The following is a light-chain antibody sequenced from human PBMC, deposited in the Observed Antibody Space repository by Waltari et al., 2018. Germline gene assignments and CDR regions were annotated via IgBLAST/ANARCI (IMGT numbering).Light chain of an antibody. CDR1: QSISST. Sequence: EIVMTQSPATLSVSPGERATLSCRASQSISSTLAWYQQKPGQAPRLLIYDASTRATGIPARFSGSGSGTEFTLTISSLQSEDFAVYYCQQYYNWPRLTFGGGTKVENK. V-gene: IGKV3-15*01. CDR2: DAS. CDR3: QQYYNWPRLT. J-gene: IGKJ4*01.